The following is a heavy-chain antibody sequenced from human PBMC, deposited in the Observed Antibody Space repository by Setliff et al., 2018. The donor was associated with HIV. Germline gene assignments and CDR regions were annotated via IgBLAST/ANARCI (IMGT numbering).Heavy chain of an antibody. D-gene: IGHD3-3*01. CDR2: IIPIFGTA. J-gene: IGHJ4*02. Sequence: ASVKVSCKASGGTFSSYAISWVRQAPGQGLEWMGGIIPIFGTANYAQKFQGRVTITADESTSTAYMELSSLRYEDTAVYYCARGGTGNFWSGYYLLDYWGQGTLVTSPQ. CDR1: GGTFSSYA. CDR3: ARGGTGNFWSGYYLLDY. V-gene: IGHV1-69*13.